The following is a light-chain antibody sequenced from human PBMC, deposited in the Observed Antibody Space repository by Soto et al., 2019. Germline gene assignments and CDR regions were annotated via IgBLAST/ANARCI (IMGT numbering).Light chain of an antibody. CDR1: SSNIGNNY. V-gene: IGLV1-51*01. CDR2: DNN. J-gene: IGLJ2*01. Sequence: QSVLTQPPSVSAAPGQTVTISCSGSSSNIGNNYVSWYQQLPGTAPKLLIYDNNKRPSGIPDRFSGSKSGTSATLGITGLQTGDEADYYCGTWDSSLWVFGGGTKLTV. CDR3: GTWDSSLWV.